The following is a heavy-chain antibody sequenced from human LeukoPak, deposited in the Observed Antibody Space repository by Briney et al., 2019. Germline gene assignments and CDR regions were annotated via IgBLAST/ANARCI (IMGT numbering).Heavy chain of an antibody. V-gene: IGHV3-23*01. CDR3: AKARLVGIAVAGTDY. D-gene: IGHD6-19*01. Sequence: GGSLRLSCAASGFTFSSYAMSWVRQAPGKGLEWVSAISGSGGSTYYADSVKGRFTISRDNSKNTLYLQMNSLRAEDTAVYYCAKARLVGIAVAGTDYWGQGTLVTVSS. CDR1: GFTFSSYA. J-gene: IGHJ4*02. CDR2: ISGSGGST.